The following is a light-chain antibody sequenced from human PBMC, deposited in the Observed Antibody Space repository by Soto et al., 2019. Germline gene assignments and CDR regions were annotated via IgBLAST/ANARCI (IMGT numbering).Light chain of an antibody. CDR3: QQYNNWPPIT. CDR1: QSVSIK. CDR2: DTS. V-gene: IGKV3-15*01. Sequence: EIVMTQSPATLYVYPGERATLSCRASQSVSIKLAWYQQKPGQAPRLLIYDTSTRATGIPARFSGSGSGTEFTLTISSLQSEDFAVYYCQQYNNWPPITFGQGTRLEIK. J-gene: IGKJ5*01.